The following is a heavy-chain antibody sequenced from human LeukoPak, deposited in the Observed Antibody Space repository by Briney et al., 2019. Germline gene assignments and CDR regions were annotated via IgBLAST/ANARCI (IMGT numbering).Heavy chain of an antibody. J-gene: IGHJ4*02. V-gene: IGHV3-23*01. CDR3: ARDEQLGRY. Sequence: GGSLRLSCAASGFTFSSHGMTWVRQAPGKGLEWVSVISGSGDTTYYADSVKGRFTISRDNSKNTLYLQMNSLRAEDTAVYYCARDEQLGRYWGQGTLVTVSS. CDR2: ISGSGDTT. D-gene: IGHD6-6*01. CDR1: GFTFSSHG.